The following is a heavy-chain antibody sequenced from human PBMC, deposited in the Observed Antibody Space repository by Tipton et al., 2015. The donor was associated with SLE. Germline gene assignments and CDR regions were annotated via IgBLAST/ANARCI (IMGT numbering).Heavy chain of an antibody. J-gene: IGHJ4*02. CDR1: GGSFSGYH. CDR3: ARYCSSTSCFSEYYFDY. D-gene: IGHD2-2*01. V-gene: IGHV4-34*10. Sequence: TLSLTCAVSGGSFSGYHWSWVRQAPGKGLEWIGEMFQNGYTKTNPSLESRVTMSLDLSKNHFSLKVNSVTAADTAVYYCARYCSSTSCFSEYYFDYWGQGILVTVSS. CDR2: MFQNGYT.